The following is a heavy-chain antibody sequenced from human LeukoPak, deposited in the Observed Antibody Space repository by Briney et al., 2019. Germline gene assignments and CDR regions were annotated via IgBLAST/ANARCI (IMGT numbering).Heavy chain of an antibody. CDR3: ARVRLVGYDILTGYYSFDY. Sequence: SETLSLTCAVYGGSLSGYYWSWIRQPPGKGLEWIGEINHSGSTNYNPSLKSRVTISVDTSKNQFSLKLSSVTAADTAVYYCARVRLVGYDILTGYYSFDYWGQGTLVTVSS. D-gene: IGHD3-9*01. CDR2: INHSGST. CDR1: GGSLSGYY. J-gene: IGHJ4*02. V-gene: IGHV4-34*01.